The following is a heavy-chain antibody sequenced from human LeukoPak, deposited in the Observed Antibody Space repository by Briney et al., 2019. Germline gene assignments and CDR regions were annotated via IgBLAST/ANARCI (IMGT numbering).Heavy chain of an antibody. Sequence: SETLSLTCAVSGGSINNYNWWSWVRPPPGKGLEWIGEIYHSGSTNYNPSLKSRVTISVDKSKNQFSLRLSSVTAADTAVYYCARENDELNIVAANWGQGTLVTVSS. CDR1: GGSINNYNW. CDR2: IYHSGST. J-gene: IGHJ4*02. V-gene: IGHV4-4*02. D-gene: IGHD2/OR15-2a*01. CDR3: ARENDELNIVAAN.